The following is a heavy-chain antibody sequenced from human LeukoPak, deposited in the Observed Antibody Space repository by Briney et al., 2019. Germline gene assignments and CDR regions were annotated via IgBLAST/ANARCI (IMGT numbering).Heavy chain of an antibody. CDR3: ARGTSGWLAMFDY. CDR1: GGSISSSSYY. D-gene: IGHD6-19*01. Sequence: PETLSLTYTVSGGSISSSSYYWGWIRQPPGKGLEWIGSIYYSGSTYYNPSLKSRVTISVDTSKNQFSLKLSSVTAADTAVYYCARGTSGWLAMFDYWGQGTLVTVSS. V-gene: IGHV4-39*01. J-gene: IGHJ4*02. CDR2: IYYSGST.